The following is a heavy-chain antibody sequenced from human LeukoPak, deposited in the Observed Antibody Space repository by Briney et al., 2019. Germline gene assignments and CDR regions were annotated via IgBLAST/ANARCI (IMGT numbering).Heavy chain of an antibody. J-gene: IGHJ4*02. CDR1: GFTFSTYA. CDR3: AKDHSE. CDR2: ISYVGTNK. V-gene: IGHV3-30*18. Sequence: PGGSLRLSCAASGFTFSTYAMHWVRQAPGKGLEWVSFISYVGTNKYYADSVKGRFTISRDNSKSTLYLQMNSLRVEDTAVYFCAKDHSEWGQGTLVTVSS.